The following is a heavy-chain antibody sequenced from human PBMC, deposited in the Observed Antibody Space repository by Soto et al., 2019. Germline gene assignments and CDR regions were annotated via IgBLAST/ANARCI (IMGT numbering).Heavy chain of an antibody. CDR3: ARGPSAAAPLSDWYFDL. D-gene: IGHD2-2*01. CDR1: GFTFSGYS. V-gene: IGHV3-48*02. CDR2: IASTSWNI. J-gene: IGHJ2*01. Sequence: EVQLVETGGGLVLPGGSLRLSCAASGFTFSGYSMTWVRQAPGKGLEWVSYIASTSWNIYYADTVKGRFTISRDNAKNSLYLQMNSLRDEDTAVYYCARGPSAAAPLSDWYFDLWGRGTLVTVSS.